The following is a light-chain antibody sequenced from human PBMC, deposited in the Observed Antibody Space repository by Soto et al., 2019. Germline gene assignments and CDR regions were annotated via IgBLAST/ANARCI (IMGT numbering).Light chain of an antibody. CDR1: QDIYTY. CDR3: QQSYNSPQT. J-gene: IGKJ1*01. CDR2: AAS. V-gene: IGKV1-39*01. Sequence: DIQMTQSPSSLSAAVDDRVTFTCQASQDIYTYLKWYQQKPGKPPRLLIYAASSLQSGVPSRFSGSGSWTDFTLTINSLQPEYFATYACQQSYNSPQTFGQGTNVEIK.